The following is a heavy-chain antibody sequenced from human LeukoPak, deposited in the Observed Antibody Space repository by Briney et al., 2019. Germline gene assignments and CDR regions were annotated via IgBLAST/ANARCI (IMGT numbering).Heavy chain of an antibody. V-gene: IGHV3-23*01. Sequence: GDSLRLSCAASGFTFTTYAMNWVRQAPGKGLEWVSGISGSGGSTYYADSVKGRFTISRDNSKNTLYLQMNSLRADDTAVYYCAKDQSIAATGTGNWFDPWGQGTLVTVSS. CDR2: ISGSGGST. CDR1: GFTFTTYA. J-gene: IGHJ5*02. D-gene: IGHD6-13*01. CDR3: AKDQSIAATGTGNWFDP.